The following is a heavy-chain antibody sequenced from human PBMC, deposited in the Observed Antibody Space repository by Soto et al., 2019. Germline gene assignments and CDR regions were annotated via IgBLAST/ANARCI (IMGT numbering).Heavy chain of an antibody. Sequence: QVQLVQSGAEVKKPGASVKVSCKASGYTFTDYYIHWVRQAPGQGLEWMGMINTSGGSTDYAQKFRGRVTMARDTSTGTGYMELSSLRSEDTAVYYCARPPFPGCINAVCYPFDYWGQGTLVTVSS. CDR1: GYTFTDYY. CDR2: INTSGGST. J-gene: IGHJ4*02. V-gene: IGHV1-46*01. CDR3: ARPPFPGCINAVCYPFDY. D-gene: IGHD2-8*01.